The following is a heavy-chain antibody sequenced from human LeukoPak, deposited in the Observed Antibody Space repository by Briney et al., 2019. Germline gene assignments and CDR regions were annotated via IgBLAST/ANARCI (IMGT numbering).Heavy chain of an antibody. J-gene: IGHJ4*02. CDR2: THYSGST. V-gene: IGHV4-59*01. CDR3: ARNYDTSGYPFDY. D-gene: IGHD3-22*01. Sequence: SETLSLTCTVSGGSISSYYWSWIRQPPGKGLEWIGYTHYSGSTTYNPSLKSRVTISVDTSKNQFSLKLSSVTAADTAVYYRARNYDTSGYPFDYWGQGTLVTVSS. CDR1: GGSISSYY.